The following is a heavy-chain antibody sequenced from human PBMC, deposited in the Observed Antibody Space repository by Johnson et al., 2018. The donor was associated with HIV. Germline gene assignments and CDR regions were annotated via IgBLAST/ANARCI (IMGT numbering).Heavy chain of an antibody. Sequence: VQLVESGGGLVQPGGSLRLSCAASGFTFSSYSLHWVRQAPGKGLEWVSVIYSGGSTYYADSVTGRFTISRDNSKNTLYLQMNSLRAEDTAVYYCARDLSEGELGHAFDIWGQGTMVTVSS. J-gene: IGHJ3*02. D-gene: IGHD1-26*01. CDR1: GFTFSSYS. CDR2: IYSGGST. V-gene: IGHV3-66*01. CDR3: ARDLSEGELGHAFDI.